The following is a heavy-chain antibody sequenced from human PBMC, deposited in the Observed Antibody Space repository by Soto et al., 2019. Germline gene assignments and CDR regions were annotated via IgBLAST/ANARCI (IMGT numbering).Heavy chain of an antibody. J-gene: IGHJ6*02. Sequence: PSETLSLTCTVSGGSVSSGSYYWSWIRQPPGKGLEWIGYIYYSGSTNYNPSLKSRVTISVDTSKNQLSLKLSSVTAADTAVYYCARDRRDYGGRTYGMDVWGQGTTVTVSS. D-gene: IGHD4-17*01. V-gene: IGHV4-61*01. CDR1: GGSVSSGSYY. CDR3: ARDRRDYGGRTYGMDV. CDR2: IYYSGST.